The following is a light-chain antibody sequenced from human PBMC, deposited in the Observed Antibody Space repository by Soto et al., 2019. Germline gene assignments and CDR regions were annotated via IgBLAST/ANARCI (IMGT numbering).Light chain of an antibody. CDR1: TSDVGRSNS. Sequence: QSALTQPASVSGSPGQSITISCAGTTSDVGRSNSVSWYQQRPGQAPKLLFFEVITRPSGVSNRFSGSKSGSTASLTISGLQTEDEGHYFCGSFSTTASLVVFGGGTKVTVL. V-gene: IGLV2-14*01. CDR2: EVI. J-gene: IGLJ2*01. CDR3: GSFSTTASLVV.